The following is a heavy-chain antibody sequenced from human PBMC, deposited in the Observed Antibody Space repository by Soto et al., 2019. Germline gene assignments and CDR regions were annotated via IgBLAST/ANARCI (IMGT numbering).Heavy chain of an antibody. J-gene: IGHJ6*02. Sequence: SETLSLTCSVSGASISDYYWSWIRQSPGKGLDWIGYFYPSGRTDYNPSLKSRVTISVDTSKNQFSLELNSLTAADTAVYYCARGEIAAAGTGYYYGMDVWDQGTTVTVSS. CDR2: FYPSGRT. V-gene: IGHV4-59*01. D-gene: IGHD6-13*01. CDR3: ARGEIAAAGTGYYYGMDV. CDR1: GASISDYY.